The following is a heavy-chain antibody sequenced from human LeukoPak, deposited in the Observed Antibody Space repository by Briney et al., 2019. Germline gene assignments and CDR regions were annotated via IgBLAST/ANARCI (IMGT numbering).Heavy chain of an antibody. D-gene: IGHD2-21*02. CDR2: IWYDGSNK. V-gene: IGHV3-33*01. CDR1: GFTFSSYG. Sequence: PGGSLRLSCAASGFTFSSYGMHWVRQAPGKGLEWVAVIWYDGSNKYYADSVKGRFTISRDNSKNTLYLQMNSLRAEDTAVYYCARANPESCGGDCYSLYGYYGMDVWGQGTTVTVSS. J-gene: IGHJ6*02. CDR3: ARANPESCGGDCYSLYGYYGMDV.